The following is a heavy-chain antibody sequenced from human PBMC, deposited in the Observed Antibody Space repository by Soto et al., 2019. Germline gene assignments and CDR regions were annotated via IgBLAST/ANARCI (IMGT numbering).Heavy chain of an antibody. CDR1: GFTFSSSG. Sequence: GGSLRLSCAASGFTFSSSGMHWVRQAPGKGLEWVAVIWYDGSNKYYADSVKGRFTISRDNSKNSLYLQMNSLRAEDTAVYYCARRVPYRQYIDYWGQGTLVTVSS. CDR2: IWYDGSNK. V-gene: IGHV3-33*01. J-gene: IGHJ4*02. CDR3: ARRVPYRQYIDY. D-gene: IGHD5-12*01.